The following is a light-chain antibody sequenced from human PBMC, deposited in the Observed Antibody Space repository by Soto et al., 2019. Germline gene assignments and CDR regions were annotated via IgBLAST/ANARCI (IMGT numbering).Light chain of an antibody. J-gene: IGLJ2*01. V-gene: IGLV2-23*01. CDR1: SNDFGTYYF. CDR3: CSYATYNMI. CDR2: DGT. Sequence: QSALTQPASVSGSPGQSITISCTRTSNDFGTYYFVSWYQQHPDKAPKLIIYDGTERPSGVSNRFSCSKSGNTASLTISGLQAEDEAHYYCCSYATYNMILGGGTKLTVL.